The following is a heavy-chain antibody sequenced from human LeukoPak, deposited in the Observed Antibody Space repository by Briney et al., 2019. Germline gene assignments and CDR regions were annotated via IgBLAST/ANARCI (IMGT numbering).Heavy chain of an antibody. D-gene: IGHD2/OR15-2a*01. J-gene: IGHJ6*02. Sequence: GGSLRLSCAASGFTFSIYAMHWVRQAPGKGLEGVAVISYDGSNKYYAASVKGRFSISRDNSKNTLYLQMNSLRAEDTAVYYCARDTQYYNYSMDVWGQGTTATVSS. CDR1: GFTFSIYA. CDR2: ISYDGSNK. V-gene: IGHV3-30-3*01. CDR3: ARDTQYYNYSMDV.